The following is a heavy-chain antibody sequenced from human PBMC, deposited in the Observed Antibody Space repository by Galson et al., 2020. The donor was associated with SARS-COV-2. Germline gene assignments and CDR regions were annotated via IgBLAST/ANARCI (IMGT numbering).Heavy chain of an antibody. J-gene: IGHJ4*02. CDR2: ITPSGGVT. D-gene: IGHD3-22*01. CDR1: GYTFTSYY. CDR3: ARDLTPSEANYYDGSGSLGF. Sequence: ASVKVSCKASGYTFTSYYIHWVRQAPGQGLEWMGLITPSGGVTNYAPKFQGRVTMTRDSSTSTVYMELSSLRSEDTALYYCARDLTPSEANYYDGSGSLGFWGQGTQVTVSS. V-gene: IGHV1-46*01.